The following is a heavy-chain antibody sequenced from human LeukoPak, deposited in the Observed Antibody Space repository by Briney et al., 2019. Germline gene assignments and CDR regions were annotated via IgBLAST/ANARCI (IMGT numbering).Heavy chain of an antibody. V-gene: IGHV4-39*01. Sequence: KPSETLSLTCSVSGDSVSRSDSYWDWIRQPPGKGLGWIGTIYYSGRTYYSPSLKSRVTMSVDPSNNQFSLNLRSVTAADTALYYCARRRYYDGSGYLEWGQGTLLSVSS. CDR1: GDSVSRSDSY. D-gene: IGHD3-22*01. CDR3: ARRRYYDGSGYLE. CDR2: IYYSGRT. J-gene: IGHJ1*01.